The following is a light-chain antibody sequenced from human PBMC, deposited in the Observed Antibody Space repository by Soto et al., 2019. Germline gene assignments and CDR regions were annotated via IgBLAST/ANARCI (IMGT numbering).Light chain of an antibody. CDR2: NTY. CDR3: VLYMGSGISV. V-gene: IGLV8-61*01. Sequence: QAVVTQEPSFSVSPGGTVTLTCGLSSGSVSTSYYPSWYQQTPGQAPRTLIYNTYTRSYGVPDRFSASILGDKAALTSTGAQADDESDYYCVLYMGSGISVFGGGTKLTVL. J-gene: IGLJ2*01. CDR1: SGSVSTSYY.